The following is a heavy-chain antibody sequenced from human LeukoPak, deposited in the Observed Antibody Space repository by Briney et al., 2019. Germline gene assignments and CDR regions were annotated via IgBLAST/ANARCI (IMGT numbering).Heavy chain of an antibody. CDR2: ISSSSSYT. CDR1: GFTFGDYY. CDR3: ASIVTRATEIHFDY. D-gene: IGHD5-18*01. V-gene: IGHV3-11*06. Sequence: GGSLRLSCAASGFTFGDYYMSWIRQAPGKGLECVSYISSSSSYTNYGDSVKGRFTISRDNAKNSLYLQMNSLRAEDTAVYYCASIVTRATEIHFDYWGQGTLVSVSS. J-gene: IGHJ4*02.